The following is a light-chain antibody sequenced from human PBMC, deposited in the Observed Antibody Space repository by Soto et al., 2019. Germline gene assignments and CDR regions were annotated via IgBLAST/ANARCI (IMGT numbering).Light chain of an antibody. CDR3: QHYGGSFT. V-gene: IGKV3-20*01. Sequence: EIVLTQSPGTLSLSPGERATPSCRASESVSSVYLAWYQHKPGQAPRLLIFGASSRATAIPDRFSGSGSGTDFTLTISRLEPEDFAVYYCQHYGGSFTFGQGTRLEIK. J-gene: IGKJ5*01. CDR2: GAS. CDR1: ESVSSVY.